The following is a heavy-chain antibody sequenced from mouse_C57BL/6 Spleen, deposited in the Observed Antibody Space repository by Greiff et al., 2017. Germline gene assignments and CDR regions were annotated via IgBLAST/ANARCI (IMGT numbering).Heavy chain of an antibody. CDR3: ARGFDV. V-gene: IGHV1-82*01. Sequence: QVQLQQSGPELVKPGASVKISCKASGYAFSSSWMNWVKQRPGKGLEWIGRIYPGAGDTNYNGKFKGKATLTADKSSSTAYMQLSSLTSEDSAVYFCARGFDVWGTGTTVTVSS. CDR2: IYPGAGDT. CDR1: GYAFSSSW. J-gene: IGHJ1*03.